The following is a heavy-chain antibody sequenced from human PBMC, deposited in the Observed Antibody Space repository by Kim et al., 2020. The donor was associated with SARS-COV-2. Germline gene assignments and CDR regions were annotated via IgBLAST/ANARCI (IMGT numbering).Heavy chain of an antibody. Sequence: ASVKVSCKVSGYTLTELSMHWVRQAPGKGLEWMGGFDPEDGETIYAQKFQGRVTMTEDTSTDTAYMELSSLRSEDTAVYYCATGAPTMVRGALPHYYYGMDVWGQGTTVTVSS. J-gene: IGHJ6*02. V-gene: IGHV1-24*01. CDR2: FDPEDGET. D-gene: IGHD3-10*01. CDR1: GYTLTELS. CDR3: ATGAPTMVRGALPHYYYGMDV.